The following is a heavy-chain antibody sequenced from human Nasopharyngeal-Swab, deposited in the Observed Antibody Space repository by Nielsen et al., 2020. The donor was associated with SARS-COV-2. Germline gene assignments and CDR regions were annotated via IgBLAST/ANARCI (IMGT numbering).Heavy chain of an antibody. J-gene: IGHJ4*02. V-gene: IGHV3-33*08. CDR2: IWYDGSNK. Sequence: GESLKISCAASGFTFSSYGMHWVRQAPGKGLEWVAVIWYDGSNKDYADSVKGRFTISRDNSKNTLYLQMNSLRAEDTAVYYCARDHYDSSGYLDYWGQGTLVTVSS. CDR1: GFTFSSYG. CDR3: ARDHYDSSGYLDY. D-gene: IGHD3-22*01.